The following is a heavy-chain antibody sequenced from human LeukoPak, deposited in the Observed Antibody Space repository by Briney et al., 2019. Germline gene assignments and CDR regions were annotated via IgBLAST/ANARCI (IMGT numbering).Heavy chain of an antibody. D-gene: IGHD3-10*01. CDR3: ARDGGSGSYYYYGMDV. V-gene: IGHV1-2*04. Sequence: ASVTVSCKASGYTFTGYYMHWVRQAPGQGLEWMGWINPNSGGTNYAQKFQGWVTMTRDTSISTAYMELSRLRSDDTAVYYCARDGGSGSYYYYGMDVWGQGTTVTVSS. CDR1: GYTFTGYY. J-gene: IGHJ6*02. CDR2: INPNSGGT.